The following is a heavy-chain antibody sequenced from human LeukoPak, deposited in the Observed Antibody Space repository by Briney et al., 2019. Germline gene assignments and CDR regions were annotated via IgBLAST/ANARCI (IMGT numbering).Heavy chain of an antibody. V-gene: IGHV6-1*01. Sequence: SQTLSLTCAISGHSFSSNSDMWNWIRQSPSRVLEWLGRTYSRTTWCNDYAVAVRGRITANPDTSKNQFSLHLISVSPEDPAVYYCARRLTQYDCFDPWGQGILVTVSS. CDR3: ARRLTQYDCFDP. D-gene: IGHD2-2*01. J-gene: IGHJ5*02. CDR1: GHSFSSNSDM. CDR2: TYSRTTWCN.